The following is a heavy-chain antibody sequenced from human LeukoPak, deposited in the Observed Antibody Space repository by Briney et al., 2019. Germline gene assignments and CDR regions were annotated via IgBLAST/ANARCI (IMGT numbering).Heavy chain of an antibody. Sequence: SETLSLICAVYGGSFSGYYWSWIRQPPGKGLEWIGEINHSGSTNYNPSLKSRVTISVDTSKNQFSLKLSSVTAADTAVYYCARGRYYDSSGYYIYYYYYYYMDVWGKGTTVTVSS. CDR2: INHSGST. V-gene: IGHV4-34*01. J-gene: IGHJ6*03. CDR3: ARGRYYDSSGYYIYYYYYYYMDV. D-gene: IGHD3-22*01. CDR1: GGSFSGYY.